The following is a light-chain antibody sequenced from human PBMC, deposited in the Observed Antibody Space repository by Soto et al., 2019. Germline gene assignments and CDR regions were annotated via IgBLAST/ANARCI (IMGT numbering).Light chain of an antibody. J-gene: IGKJ2*01. V-gene: IGKV3-15*01. CDR2: GAS. Sequence: EIVMRQSPATLSVSPGERATLSCRASQSISSNLAWYQQKPGQAPRLLIYGASTRATGIPARFSGSGSGTEFTLTISRLQSEDFAVYYCQQYNNWPGTFGQGTKVDIK. CDR3: QQYNNWPGT. CDR1: QSISSN.